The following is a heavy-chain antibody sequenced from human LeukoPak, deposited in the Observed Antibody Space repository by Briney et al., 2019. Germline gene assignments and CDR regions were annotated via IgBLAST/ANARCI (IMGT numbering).Heavy chain of an antibody. Sequence: GASVKVSCKASGGTFSSYAISWVRQVPGQGLEWMGGIIPIFGTANYAQKFQGRVTITADESTSTAYMELSSLRSEDTAVYYCAREKGYYDSSGYYYFSHFDYWGQGTLVTVSS. D-gene: IGHD3-22*01. CDR3: AREKGYYDSSGYYYFSHFDY. V-gene: IGHV1-69*13. CDR1: GGTFSSYA. J-gene: IGHJ4*02. CDR2: IIPIFGTA.